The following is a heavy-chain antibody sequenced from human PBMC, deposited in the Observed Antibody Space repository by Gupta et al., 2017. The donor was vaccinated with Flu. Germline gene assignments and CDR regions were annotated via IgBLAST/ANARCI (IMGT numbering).Heavy chain of an antibody. CDR1: GFTFDDYA. CDR3: AKDSASSGWSDGINWFDP. Sequence: EVQLVESGGVVVQPGGSLRLSCAASGFTFDDYAMHWVRQAPGKGLEWVSLISWDGGSTYYADSVKGRFTISRDNSKNSLYLQMNSLRDEETALYYCAKDSASSGWSDGINWFDPWGQGTLVTVSS. V-gene: IGHV3-43D*04. D-gene: IGHD6-19*01. J-gene: IGHJ5*02. CDR2: ISWDGGST.